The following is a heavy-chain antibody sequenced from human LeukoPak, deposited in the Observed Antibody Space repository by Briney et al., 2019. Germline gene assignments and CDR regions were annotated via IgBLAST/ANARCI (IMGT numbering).Heavy chain of an antibody. CDR2: IYDSGST. V-gene: IGHV4-39*01. Sequence: SETLSLTCTVSGGSVSSGSYYWGWIRQPPGKGLEWIGSIYDSGSTYYNPSLKSRVTISVDTSKNQFSLKLNSVTAADTAVYYCARHDRCSSTSCSLYYFDYWGQGILVTVSS. CDR1: GGSVSSGSYY. J-gene: IGHJ4*02. D-gene: IGHD2-2*01. CDR3: ARHDRCSSTSCSLYYFDY.